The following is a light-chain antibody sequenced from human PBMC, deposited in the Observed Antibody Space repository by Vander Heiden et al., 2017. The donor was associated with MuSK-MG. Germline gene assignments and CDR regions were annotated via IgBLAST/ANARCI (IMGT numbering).Light chain of an antibody. CDR3: QQYDNRVT. Sequence: TITCQASQDISNHLNWYQQKSGKAPNLLIYDASNLEPGVPSRFSGGGSGTDFTFTISSLQPEDIATYYCQQYDNRVTFGPGTKVH. CDR2: DAS. J-gene: IGKJ3*01. CDR1: QDISNH. V-gene: IGKV1-33*01.